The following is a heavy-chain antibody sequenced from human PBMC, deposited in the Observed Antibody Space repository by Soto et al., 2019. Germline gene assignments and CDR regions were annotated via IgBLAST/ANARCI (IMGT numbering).Heavy chain of an antibody. J-gene: IGHJ4*02. V-gene: IGHV3-9*01. Sequence: EVQLVESGGGLVQPGRSLRLSCAASGFTFDDYAMHWVRQAPGKGLERVSGINWNSGSLGYADSVKGRFTISRDNAKNSLFLQMNSLRPEDTALYYCAKDSSYSSSWSYLDNWGQGTLVTVSS. CDR3: AKDSSYSSSWSYLDN. CDR1: GFTFDDYA. CDR2: INWNSGSL. D-gene: IGHD6-13*01.